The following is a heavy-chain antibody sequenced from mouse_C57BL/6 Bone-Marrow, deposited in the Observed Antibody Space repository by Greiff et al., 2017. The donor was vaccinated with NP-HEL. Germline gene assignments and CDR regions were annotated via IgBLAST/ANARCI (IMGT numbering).Heavy chain of an antibody. CDR2: SDPENGDT. CDR1: GFNIKDDY. CDR3: TTITTVVATDY. V-gene: IGHV14-4*01. D-gene: IGHD1-1*01. J-gene: IGHJ2*01. Sequence: VQLKQSGAELVRPGASVKLSCTASGFNIKDDYMHWVKQRPEQGLEWIGWSDPENGDTEYASKFQGKATITADTSSNTAYLQLSSLTSEDTSVYYCTTITTVVATDYWGQGTTLTVSS.